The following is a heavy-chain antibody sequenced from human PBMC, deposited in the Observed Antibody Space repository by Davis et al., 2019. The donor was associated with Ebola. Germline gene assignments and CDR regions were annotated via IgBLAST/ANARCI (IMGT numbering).Heavy chain of an antibody. CDR3: ARDRGYCSSTSCYRGLHYYYGMDV. D-gene: IGHD2-2*02. V-gene: IGHV3-64*01. CDR2: ISSNGGST. J-gene: IGHJ6*02. CDR1: GFTFSSYA. Sequence: GGSLRLSCAASGFTFSSYAMHWVRQAPGKGLEYVSAISSNGGSTYYANSVKGRFTISRDNSKNTLYLQMGSLRAEDMAVYYCARDRGYCSSTSCYRGLHYYYGMDVWGQGTTVTVSS.